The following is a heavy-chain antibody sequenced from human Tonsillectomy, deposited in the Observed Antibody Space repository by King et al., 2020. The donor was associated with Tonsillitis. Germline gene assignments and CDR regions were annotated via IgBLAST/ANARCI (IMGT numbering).Heavy chain of an antibody. Sequence: QLVQSGAEVKKPGASVKVSCKASGYTFTNYGINWVRQAPGQGLEWMGWISADNGNTNYAQKLQGRVTMTTDTSTSTAYMELRSLRSDDTAVYYCARPLHLWTQDAFDIWGQGTMVTVSS. J-gene: IGHJ3*02. CDR2: ISADNGNT. V-gene: IGHV1-18*04. CDR3: ARPLHLWTQDAFDI. D-gene: IGHD5-18*01. CDR1: GYTFTNYG.